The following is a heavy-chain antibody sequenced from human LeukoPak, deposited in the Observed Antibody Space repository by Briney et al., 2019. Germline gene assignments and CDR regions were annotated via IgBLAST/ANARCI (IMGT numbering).Heavy chain of an antibody. CDR3: ARDFKMVTMVTVT. Sequence: GASVTVSFKASGYTFTSYAMHWVRQAPGQRLEWMGWINAGNGNTKYSQKFQGRVTITRDTSASTAYMELSSLRSEDTAVYYCARDFKMVTMVTVTWGQGTLVTVSS. J-gene: IGHJ5*02. D-gene: IGHD5-24*01. V-gene: IGHV1-3*01. CDR1: GYTFTSYA. CDR2: INAGNGNT.